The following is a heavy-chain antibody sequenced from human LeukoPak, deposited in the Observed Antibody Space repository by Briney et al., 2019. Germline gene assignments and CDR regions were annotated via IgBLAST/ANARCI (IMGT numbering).Heavy chain of an antibody. CDR2: MNPNSGNT. J-gene: IGHJ3*02. CDR3: ARPPYYYDSSGYYTGAFDI. CDR1: GYTFTSYD. D-gene: IGHD3-22*01. Sequence: ASVKVSCKASGYTFTSYDINWVRQATGQGLEWMGWMNPNSGNTGFAQKFQGRVTMTRNTSISTAYMELSSLRSEDTAVYYCARPPYYYDSSGYYTGAFDIWGQGTMVTVSS. V-gene: IGHV1-8*01.